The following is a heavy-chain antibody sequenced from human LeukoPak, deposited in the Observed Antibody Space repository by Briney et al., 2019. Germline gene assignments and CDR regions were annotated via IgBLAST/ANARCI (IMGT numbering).Heavy chain of an antibody. Sequence: SETLSLTCTVSGGSIRSSSYYWGWIRQPPGKGLEWIGYIYYSGSTNYNPSLKSRITISVDTSKDQFSLKLTSVTAADTAVYYCARVSRRDGYNYDYWGQGTLVTVSS. J-gene: IGHJ4*02. CDR1: GGSIRSSSYY. V-gene: IGHV4-61*05. D-gene: IGHD5-24*01. CDR2: IYYSGST. CDR3: ARVSRRDGYNYDY.